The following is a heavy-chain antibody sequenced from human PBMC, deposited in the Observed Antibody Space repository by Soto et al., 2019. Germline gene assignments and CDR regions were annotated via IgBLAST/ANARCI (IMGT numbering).Heavy chain of an antibody. Sequence: ASVKVSCKASGYPFTTYGISWVRQAPGQGLEWMGWISTYNGDTEYPQSLQGRVTMTRDTSTATAYMELRSLRSDDTAVYYCARVMTTFGVISKRPDHWGQGTLVTVSS. V-gene: IGHV1-18*04. CDR1: GYPFTTYG. D-gene: IGHD3-3*01. CDR3: ARVMTTFGVISKRPDH. J-gene: IGHJ4*02. CDR2: ISTYNGDT.